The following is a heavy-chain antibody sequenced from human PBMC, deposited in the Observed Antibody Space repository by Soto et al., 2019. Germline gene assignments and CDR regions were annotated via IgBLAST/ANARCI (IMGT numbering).Heavy chain of an antibody. CDR2: ISGSGGST. D-gene: IGHD3-9*01. V-gene: IGHV3-23*01. Sequence: TGGSLRLSCAASGFTFSSYAMSWVRQAPGKGLEWVSAISGSGGSTYYADSVKGRFTISRDNSKNTLYLQMNSLRAEDTAVYYCAKASYFRGILTGYSLYYFDYWGQGTLVTVSS. CDR3: AKASYFRGILTGYSLYYFDY. J-gene: IGHJ4*02. CDR1: GFTFSSYA.